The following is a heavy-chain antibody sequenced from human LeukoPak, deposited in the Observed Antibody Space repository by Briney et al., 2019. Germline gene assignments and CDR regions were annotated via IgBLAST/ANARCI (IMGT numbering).Heavy chain of an antibody. Sequence: ASVKVSCKASGYTFTGYYMHWVRQAPGQGLEWMGWINPNSGGTNYAQKFQGRVTMTRDTSISTAYMELSRLRSDDTAVYYCARECRIAAAGTDDAFDIWGQGTMVTVSS. CDR2: INPNSGGT. D-gene: IGHD6-13*01. CDR1: GYTFTGYY. J-gene: IGHJ3*02. V-gene: IGHV1-2*02. CDR3: ARECRIAAAGTDDAFDI.